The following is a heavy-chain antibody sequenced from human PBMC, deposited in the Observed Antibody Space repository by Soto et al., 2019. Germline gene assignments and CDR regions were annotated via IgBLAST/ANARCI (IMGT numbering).Heavy chain of an antibody. CDR2: IIPILGTE. CDR1: GGSFSSFA. Sequence: QVQLVQSGAEVKKPGSSVKVSCKASGGSFSSFAINWVRQAPGQGLEWMARIIPILGTENYAQKFQGRVTITADESTSTAYLVLTSLRSEDSAVYYCARDDSNYPGRYGMDVWGQGTTVTVSS. V-gene: IGHV1-69*01. D-gene: IGHD4-4*01. CDR3: ARDDSNYPGRYGMDV. J-gene: IGHJ6*02.